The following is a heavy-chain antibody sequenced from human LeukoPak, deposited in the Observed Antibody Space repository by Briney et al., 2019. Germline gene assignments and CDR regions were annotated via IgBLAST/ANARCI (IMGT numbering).Heavy chain of an antibody. Sequence: SETLSLTCAVSGYSISSGYYWSWIRQHPGKGLEWIGYIYYSGSTYYNPSLKSRVTISVDTSKNQFSLKLSSVTAADTAVYYCARGGDWIQLWQYNWFDPWGQGTLVTVSS. V-gene: IGHV4-31*11. CDR2: IYYSGST. J-gene: IGHJ5*02. CDR3: ARGGDWIQLWQYNWFDP. D-gene: IGHD5-18*01. CDR1: GYSISSGYY.